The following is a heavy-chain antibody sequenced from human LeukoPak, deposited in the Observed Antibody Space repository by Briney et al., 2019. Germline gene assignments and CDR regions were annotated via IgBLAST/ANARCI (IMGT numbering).Heavy chain of an antibody. D-gene: IGHD2-15*01. CDR2: IIPIFGTA. CDR1: GGTLSSYA. Sequence: ASVKVSCKASGGTLSSYAISWVRQAPGQGLEWMGGIIPIFGTANYAQKFQGRVTITADESTSTAYMELSSLRSEDTAVYYCASATVVVAGYYYYYGMDVWGQGTTVTVSS. CDR3: ASATVVVAGYYYYYGMDV. V-gene: IGHV1-69*13. J-gene: IGHJ6*02.